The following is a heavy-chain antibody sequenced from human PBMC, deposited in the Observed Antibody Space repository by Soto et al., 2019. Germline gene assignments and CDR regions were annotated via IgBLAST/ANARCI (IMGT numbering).Heavy chain of an antibody. CDR2: LSKEGDNE. J-gene: IGHJ4*02. CDR1: GFILSNYA. D-gene: IGHD3-9*01. CDR3: AKDPSTGSADY. Sequence: EVQLLESGGDLVRPGESLRLSCTASGFILSNYAMNWVRQAPGKGLEWVSTLSKEGDNEHYAYSVKGLFTISRAGCKKTLYLQMNRLSAEDTEMYFCAKDPSTGSADYWGQGTRVTVSS. V-gene: IGHV3-23*01.